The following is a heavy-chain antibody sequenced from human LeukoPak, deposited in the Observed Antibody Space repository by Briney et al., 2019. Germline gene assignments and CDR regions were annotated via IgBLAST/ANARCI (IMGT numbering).Heavy chain of an antibody. CDR2: IYYSGST. CDR1: GGSFSGYC. Sequence: SETLSLTCAVYGGSFSGYCWSWIRQPPGKGLEWIGYIYYSGSTNYNPSLKSRVTISVDTSKNQFSLKLSSVTAADTAVYYCASFSRGYSCGYWYGMDVWGQGTTVTVSS. CDR3: ASFSRGYSCGYWYGMDV. D-gene: IGHD5-18*01. V-gene: IGHV4-59*01. J-gene: IGHJ6*02.